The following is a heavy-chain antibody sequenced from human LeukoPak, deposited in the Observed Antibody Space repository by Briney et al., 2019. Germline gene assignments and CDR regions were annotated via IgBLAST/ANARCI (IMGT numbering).Heavy chain of an antibody. CDR3: ARAPSEIGGYYPEYFRH. CDR2: IKSDGST. Sequence: QPGGSLRLSCAVSGFTFSTYWMHWVRQAPGKGLVWVSRIKSDGSTNYADSVKGRFTISRDNAKNTVSLQMNSLRPEDTGVYYCARAPSEIGGYYPEYFRHWGQGTLVTVSS. V-gene: IGHV3-74*01. D-gene: IGHD3-22*01. CDR1: GFTFSTYW. J-gene: IGHJ1*01.